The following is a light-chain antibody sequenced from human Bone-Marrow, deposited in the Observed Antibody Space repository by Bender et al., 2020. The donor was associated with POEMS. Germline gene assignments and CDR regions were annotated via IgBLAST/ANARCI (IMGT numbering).Light chain of an antibody. CDR1: SSDVGDYNY. CDR2: DVS. CDR3: SSYATNNNYV. J-gene: IGLJ1*01. V-gene: IGLV2-14*01. Sequence: QSALTQPASVSGSPGQSITISCTGSSSDVGDYNYVSWYQQHPGKAPKLMIYDVSYRPSGVSNRFSGSKSGNTASLTISGLQAEDEADYYCSSYATNNNYVFGTGTDVTVL.